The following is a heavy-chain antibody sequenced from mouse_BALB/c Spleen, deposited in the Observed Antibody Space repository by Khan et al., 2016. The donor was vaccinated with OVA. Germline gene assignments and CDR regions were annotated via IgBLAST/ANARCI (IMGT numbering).Heavy chain of an antibody. CDR1: GYTFTDYA. Sequence: VELVESGAELVRPGVSVKISCKGSGYTFTDYAMHWVKQSHAKSLEWIGVISTYYGDANYNQKFKGKATMTVDKSSSTDYMELARLTSEDSAIYYCARSHAGFAYWGQGTLVTVS. V-gene: IGHV1S137*01. CDR2: ISTYYGDA. J-gene: IGHJ3*01. CDR3: ARSHAGFAY.